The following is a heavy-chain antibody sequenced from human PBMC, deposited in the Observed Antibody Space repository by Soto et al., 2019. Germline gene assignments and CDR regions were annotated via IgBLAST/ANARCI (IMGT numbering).Heavy chain of an antibody. CDR1: GGSFSDYY. D-gene: IGHD3-10*01. Sequence: SETLSLTCAIYGGSFSDYYWSWIRQPPGKGLEWIGYIYYSGSTYYNPSLKSRVTISVDKSKNQFSLNLNSVTAADSAVYYCTRHYYYSMDVWGQGTTVTVSS. V-gene: IGHV4-34*01. CDR2: IYYSGST. J-gene: IGHJ6*02. CDR3: TRHYYYSMDV.